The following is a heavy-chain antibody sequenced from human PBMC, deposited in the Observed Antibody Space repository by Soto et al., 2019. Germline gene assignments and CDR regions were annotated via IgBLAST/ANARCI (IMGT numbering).Heavy chain of an antibody. D-gene: IGHD3-3*01. CDR2: INHSGST. Sequence: QVQLQQWGAGLLKPSETLSLTCAVYGGSFSGYYWSWIRQPPGKGLEWIGEINHSGSTNYNPSLKSRVPISVDTSKNQFSLKLSSVTAADAAVYYCARRIGYPIWGGHITWGQGTLVTVSS. V-gene: IGHV4-34*01. J-gene: IGHJ5*02. CDR3: ARRIGYPIWGGHIT. CDR1: GGSFSGYY.